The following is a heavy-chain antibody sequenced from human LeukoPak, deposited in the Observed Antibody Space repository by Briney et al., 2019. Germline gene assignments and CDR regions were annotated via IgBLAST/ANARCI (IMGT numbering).Heavy chain of an antibody. CDR1: GGSISSYY. J-gene: IGHJ4*02. CDR2: IYYSGSN. V-gene: IGHV4-59*01. CDR3: ARATWLPVGLYYYDSSGYYYYFDY. Sequence: SETLSLTWTVSGGSISSYYWSWIRQPPGKGLEWIGYIYYSGSNNYNPSLKSRVTISVDTSKNQFSLKLSSVTAADTAVYYCARATWLPVGLYYYDSSGYYYYFDYWGQGTLVTVSS. D-gene: IGHD3-22*01.